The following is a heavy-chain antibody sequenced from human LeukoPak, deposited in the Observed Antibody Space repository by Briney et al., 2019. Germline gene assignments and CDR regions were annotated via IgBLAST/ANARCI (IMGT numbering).Heavy chain of an antibody. CDR2: ISSSSSYI. J-gene: IGHJ3*02. V-gene: IGHV3-21*01. CDR1: GFTFSSYS. Sequence: GGSLRLSCAASGFTFSSYSMNWVRQAPGKGLEWLSSISSSSSYIYYAESVKGQFTISRDNAKNSLHLQMNSLRAADTAVYYCARDALRLEKRSNAFDIWGQGTMVTVSS. D-gene: IGHD1-1*01. CDR3: ARDALRLEKRSNAFDI.